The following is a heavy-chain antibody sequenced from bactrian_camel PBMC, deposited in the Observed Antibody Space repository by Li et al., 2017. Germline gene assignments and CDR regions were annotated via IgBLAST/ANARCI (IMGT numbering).Heavy chain of an antibody. CDR1: GHTYTSVC. V-gene: IGHV3S6*01. D-gene: IGHD2*01. Sequence: QVQLVESGGGSAQAGGSLRLSCTVSGHTYTSVCMGWFRQVPGKAREGVASIDKDGIVALADSVKGRFTISRDNPDYTLTLQMSNLKPEDTARYYCAADPSRSLCASTSIALGYYPYNFWGEGTQVTVS. CDR2: IDKDGIVA. CDR3: AADPSRSLCASTSIALGYYPYNF. J-gene: IGHJ4*01.